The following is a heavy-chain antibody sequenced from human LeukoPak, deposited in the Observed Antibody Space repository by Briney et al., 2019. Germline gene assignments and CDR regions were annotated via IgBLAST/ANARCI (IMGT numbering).Heavy chain of an antibody. J-gene: IGHJ4*02. V-gene: IGHV3-33*01. CDR2: IWYDGSNK. CDR1: GFTFSSYG. Sequence: PGGSLRLSCAASGFTFSSYGMHWVRQAPGKGLEWVAVIWYDGSNKYYADSVKGRFTISRDNSKNTLYLQMNSLRAEDTAVYYCARLYGGNWRYYFDYWGQGTLVTVSS. CDR3: ARLYGGNWRYYFDY. D-gene: IGHD4-23*01.